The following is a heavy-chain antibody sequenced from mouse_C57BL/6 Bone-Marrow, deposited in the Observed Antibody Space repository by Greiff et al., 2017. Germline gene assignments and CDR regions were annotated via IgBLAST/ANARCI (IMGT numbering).Heavy chain of an antibody. J-gene: IGHJ4*01. CDR3: ARHGDYDYARDY. CDR1: GFTFSDYY. CDR2: ISNGGGST. V-gene: IGHV5-12*01. D-gene: IGHD2-4*01. Sequence: EVKVVESGVGLVQPGGSLKLSCAASGFTFSDYYMYWVRQTPEKRLEWVAYISNGGGSTYYPDTVQGRFTISRDNAKNTLYLQMSRLKSEDTAMYYCARHGDYDYARDYWGQGTSVTVSS.